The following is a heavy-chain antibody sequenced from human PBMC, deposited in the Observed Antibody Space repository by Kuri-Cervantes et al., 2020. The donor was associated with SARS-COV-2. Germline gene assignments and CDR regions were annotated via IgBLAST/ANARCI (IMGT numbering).Heavy chain of an antibody. V-gene: IGHV4-38-2*02. CDR2: IHHSGNT. J-gene: IGHJ5*02. CDR1: DDSISTNYY. CDR3: ARVGYCFGTRCVTYFDP. Sequence: SETLSLTGTVSDDSISTNYYWGWIRQPPGKGLEWIGIIHHSGNTHYNSSLMSRVTMSVDTFKTQFSLNLRSLTAADTAIYYCARVGYCFGTRCVTYFDPWGQGTLVTVSS. D-gene: IGHD2-2*03.